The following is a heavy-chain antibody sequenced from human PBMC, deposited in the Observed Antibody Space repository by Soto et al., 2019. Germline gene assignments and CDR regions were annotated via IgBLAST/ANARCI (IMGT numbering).Heavy chain of an antibody. Sequence: QLQLQESGPGLVKPSETLSLTCTVSGGSISSSSYYWGWIRQPPGKGLEWIGSIYYSGSTYYNPSLKSRVTISVDTSKNQFSLKLSSVTAADTAVYYCARHYTRGSLYYDILTGQNWFDPWGQGTLVTVSS. J-gene: IGHJ5*02. D-gene: IGHD3-9*01. V-gene: IGHV4-39*01. CDR3: ARHYTRGSLYYDILTGQNWFDP. CDR1: GGSISSSSYY. CDR2: IYYSGST.